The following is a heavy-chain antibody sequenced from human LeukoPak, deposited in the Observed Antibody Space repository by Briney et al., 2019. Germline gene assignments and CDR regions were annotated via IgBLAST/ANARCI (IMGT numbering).Heavy chain of an antibody. CDR2: INPNSGGT. V-gene: IGHV1-2*02. D-gene: IGHD6-6*01. CDR3: ARMVGYSLVANAFDI. CDR1: GGTFSSYA. Sequence: EASVKVSCKASGGTFSSYAISWVRQAPGQGLEWMGWINPNSGGTNYAQKFQGRVTMTRDTSISTAYMELSRLRSDDTAVYYCARMVGYSLVANAFDIWGQGTMVTVSP. J-gene: IGHJ3*02.